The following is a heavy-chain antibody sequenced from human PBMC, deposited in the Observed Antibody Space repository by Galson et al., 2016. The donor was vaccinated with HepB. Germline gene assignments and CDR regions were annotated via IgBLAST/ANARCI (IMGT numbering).Heavy chain of an antibody. V-gene: IGHV1-3*01. Sequence: SVKVSCKASGYKFTNYIIQWVRQAPGQGLEWLGWINAGNGAAKFPQRLEGRVTFARDTSANTVNMELRGLTSADTAIDYCVRGNFGAQNAFFDYWGQGTLVTVSS. CDR3: VRGNFGAQNAFFDY. J-gene: IGHJ4*02. CDR2: INAGNGAA. CDR1: GYKFTNYI. D-gene: IGHD3-10*01.